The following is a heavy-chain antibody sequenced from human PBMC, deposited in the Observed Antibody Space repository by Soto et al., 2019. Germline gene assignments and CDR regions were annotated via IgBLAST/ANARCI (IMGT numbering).Heavy chain of an antibody. CDR1: GYTFTGYY. J-gene: IGHJ3*02. CDR2: INPNSGGT. V-gene: IGHV1-2*04. CDR3: ARERLGLGGAFDI. Sequence: AAVKVSCKASGYTFTGYYMHWVRQAPGQGLEWMGWINPNSGGTNYAQKFQGWVTMTRDTSISTAYMELSRLRSDDTAVYYCARERLGLGGAFDIWGQGTMVTVSS. D-gene: IGHD3-16*01.